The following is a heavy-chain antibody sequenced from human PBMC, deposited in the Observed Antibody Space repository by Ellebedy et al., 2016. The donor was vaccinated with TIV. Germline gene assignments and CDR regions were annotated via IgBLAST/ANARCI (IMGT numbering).Heavy chain of an antibody. CDR2: MFSSGSF. J-gene: IGHJ2*01. D-gene: IGHD1-14*01. CDR1: GGSINTFF. V-gene: IGHV4-59*12. Sequence: SETLSLXCSVSGGSINTFFWSWIRRPPGKGMEWIGYMFSSGSFTYNPSLKNRVTMSVDASTTQLSLNLSSVTAADTAVYFCARLRQSRDRSHWYFDLWGRGTLVTVSS. CDR3: ARLRQSRDRSHWYFDL.